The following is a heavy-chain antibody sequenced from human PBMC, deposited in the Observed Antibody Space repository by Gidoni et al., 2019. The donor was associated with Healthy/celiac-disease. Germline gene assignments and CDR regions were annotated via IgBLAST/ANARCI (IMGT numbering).Heavy chain of an antibody. Sequence: EVQLVESGGGLVKPGGSLRLSCAASGFTFSNAWMSWVRQAPGKGLEWVGRIKSKTDGGTTDYAAPVKGRFTISRDDSKNTLYLQMNSLKTEDTAVYYCTTGIVVVPAAIPTWGFDYWGQGTLVTVSS. V-gene: IGHV3-15*01. J-gene: IGHJ4*02. D-gene: IGHD2-2*02. CDR1: GFTFSNAW. CDR2: IKSKTDGGTT. CDR3: TTGIVVVPAAIPTWGFDY.